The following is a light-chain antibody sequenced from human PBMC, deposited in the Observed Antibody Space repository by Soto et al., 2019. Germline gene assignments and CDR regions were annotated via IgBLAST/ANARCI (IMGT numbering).Light chain of an antibody. Sequence: DIQMTQSPSTLSASVGDRVTITCRASQSISRWLALYQQKPGKAPKLLIYKASTLESGVPSRFSGSGSGTEFTLTISSLQPDDFATYYCQQYNSYSRTFGQGTKVDIK. J-gene: IGKJ1*01. CDR3: QQYNSYSRT. V-gene: IGKV1-5*03. CDR1: QSISRW. CDR2: KAS.